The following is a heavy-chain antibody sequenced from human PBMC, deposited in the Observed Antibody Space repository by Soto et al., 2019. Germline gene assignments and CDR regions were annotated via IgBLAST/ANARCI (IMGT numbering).Heavy chain of an antibody. D-gene: IGHD2-21*02. CDR2: IWGSGDRT. CDR1: GFAFRTYA. V-gene: IGHV3-23*01. Sequence: PGGSLRLSCAASGFAFRTYAMAWVRQAPGKGLEWVSGIWGSGDRTFYADSVKGRFTISRDNSRNTLYLQMYSLTAEDTALYYCAKTGPYCGGDCSRYFYGMDVWGQGTTLTVSS. CDR3: AKTGPYCGGDCSRYFYGMDV. J-gene: IGHJ6*02.